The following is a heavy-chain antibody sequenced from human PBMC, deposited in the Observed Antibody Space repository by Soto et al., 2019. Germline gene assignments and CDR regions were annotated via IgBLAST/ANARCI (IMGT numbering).Heavy chain of an antibody. CDR3: ARAGIVVVPAAAFDY. CDR1: GYTFTSYG. D-gene: IGHD2-2*01. CDR2: INPNSGGT. V-gene: IGHV1-2*04. J-gene: IGHJ4*02. Sequence: ASVKVSCKASGYTFTSYGISWVRQAPGQGLEWMGWINPNSGGTNYAQKFQGWVTMTRDTSISTAYMELSRLRSDDTAVYYCARAGIVVVPAAAFDYWGQGTLVTVS.